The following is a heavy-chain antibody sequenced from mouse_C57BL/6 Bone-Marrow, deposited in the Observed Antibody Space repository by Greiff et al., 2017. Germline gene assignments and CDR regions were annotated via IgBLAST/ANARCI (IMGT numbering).Heavy chain of an antibody. Sequence: VQLQQSGAELVRPGASVKLSCTASGFNIKDDYMHWVKQRPEQGLEWIGWIDPENGDTEYASKLQGKATITADTSSNTAYLQLSSLTSEDTAVYYCTVIPGAYWGQGTRVTVSA. CDR3: TVIPGAY. V-gene: IGHV14-4*01. CDR2: IDPENGDT. J-gene: IGHJ3*01. D-gene: IGHD2-1*01. CDR1: GFNIKDDY.